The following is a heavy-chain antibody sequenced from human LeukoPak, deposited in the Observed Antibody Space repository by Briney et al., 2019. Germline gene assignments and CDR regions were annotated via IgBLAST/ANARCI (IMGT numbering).Heavy chain of an antibody. D-gene: IGHD3-16*01. CDR3: ARERRAWGEDF. J-gene: IGHJ4*02. CDR1: GYTFTNYY. V-gene: IGHV1-46*01. CDR2: INPNGGST. Sequence: ASVKVSCKASGYTFTNYYIHWVRQAPGQGLEWVGLINPNGGSTGYAQRFQGRVTVTTDTSTSTVYMELNSLGSEDTAVYYCARERRAWGEDFWGQGTQVTVSS.